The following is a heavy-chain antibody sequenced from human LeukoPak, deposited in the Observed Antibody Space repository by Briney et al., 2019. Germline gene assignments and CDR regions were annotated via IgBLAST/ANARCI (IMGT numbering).Heavy chain of an antibody. CDR3: ARVATVTLEDY. CDR2: ISYDGSNK. J-gene: IGHJ4*02. Sequence: TGGSLRLSCAASGFTFSSYAMHWVRQAPGKGLEWVAVISYDGSNKYYADSVKGRFTISRDNSKNTLYLQMNSLRAEDTAVYYCARVATVTLEDYWGQGTLVTVSS. CDR1: GFTFSSYA. V-gene: IGHV3-30*01. D-gene: IGHD4-17*01.